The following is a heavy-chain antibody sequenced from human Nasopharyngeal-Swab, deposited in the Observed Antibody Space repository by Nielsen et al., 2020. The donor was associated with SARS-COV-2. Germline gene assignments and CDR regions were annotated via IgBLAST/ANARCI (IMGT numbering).Heavy chain of an antibody. V-gene: IGHV1-69*06. D-gene: IGHD6-6*01. CDR3: ARDASSSPGGYYFDY. CDR2: IIPIFGTA. CDR1: GGTFSSYA. Sequence: SVKVSCKASGGTFSSYAISWVRQAPGQGLEWMGGIIPIFGTANYAQKFQGRVTITADKSTSTAYMELSSLRSEDTAVYYCARDASSSPGGYYFDYWGQGTLVTVPS. J-gene: IGHJ4*02.